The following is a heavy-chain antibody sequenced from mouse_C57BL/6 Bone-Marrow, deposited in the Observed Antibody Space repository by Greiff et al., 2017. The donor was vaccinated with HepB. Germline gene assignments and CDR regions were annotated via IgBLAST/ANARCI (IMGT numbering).Heavy chain of an antibody. V-gene: IGHV1-15*01. Sequence: QVQLQQSGAELVRPGASVTLSCKASGYTFTDYEMHWVKQTPVHGLEWIGAIDPETGGTAYNQKFKGKAILTADKSSSTAYMELRSLTSEDSAVYYCTRGGYYRFAYWGQGTLVTVSA. D-gene: IGHD2-3*01. CDR1: GYTFTDYE. CDR3: TRGGYYRFAY. CDR2: IDPETGGT. J-gene: IGHJ3*01.